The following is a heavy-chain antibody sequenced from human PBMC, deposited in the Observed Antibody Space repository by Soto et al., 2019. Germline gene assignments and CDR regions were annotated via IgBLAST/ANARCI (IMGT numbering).Heavy chain of an antibody. CDR1: GGTFSSYA. Sequence: QVQLVQSGAEVKKPGSSVKVSCKASGGTFSSYAISWVRQAPGQGLEWMGGIIPIFGTANYAQKFRGRVTITADESTSTAYMELSSLRSEDTAVYYCARDYYDSSGYYGGWFDPWGQGTLVTVSS. J-gene: IGHJ5*02. V-gene: IGHV1-69*01. CDR2: IIPIFGTA. D-gene: IGHD3-22*01. CDR3: ARDYYDSSGYYGGWFDP.